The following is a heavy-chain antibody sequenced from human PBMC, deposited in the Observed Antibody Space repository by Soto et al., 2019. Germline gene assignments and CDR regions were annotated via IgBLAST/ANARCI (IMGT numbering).Heavy chain of an antibody. CDR1: GGSISSGGYY. V-gene: IGHV4-31*03. D-gene: IGHD6-19*01. CDR2: IYYSGST. CDR3: ARAGCSSGWCGVNPEYYFDY. Sequence: QVQLQESGPGLVKPSQTLSLTCTVSGGSISSGGYYWSWIRQHPGKGLEWIGYIYYSGSTYYNPSLKRRVTISVDTSKNQFSLKLSSVTAADTAVYYCARAGCSSGWCGVNPEYYFDYWGQGTLVTVSS. J-gene: IGHJ4*02.